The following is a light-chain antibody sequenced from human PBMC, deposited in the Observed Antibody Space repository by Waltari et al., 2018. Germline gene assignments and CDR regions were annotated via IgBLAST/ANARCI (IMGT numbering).Light chain of an antibody. CDR3: SSCTISSTPVR. CDR1: SSDVGDYKC. V-gene: IGLV2-14*03. Sequence: QSALTQPASVSGSPGQSITISCTGTSSDVGDYKCVSWYQQHPGKAPKLVIFNVDNRPSGGSSRFSGSKSGNTASLPISGLQAEDEADYYCSSCTISSTPVRFGGGTKLTVL. CDR2: NVD. J-gene: IGLJ2*01.